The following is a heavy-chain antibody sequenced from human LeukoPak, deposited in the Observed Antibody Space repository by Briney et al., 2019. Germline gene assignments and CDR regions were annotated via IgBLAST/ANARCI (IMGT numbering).Heavy chain of an antibody. CDR2: IYHSGST. CDR3: ARSDSSGWFNY. D-gene: IGHD6-19*01. Sequence: SETLSLTCAVSGYSISSGYYWGWIRQPPGKGLEWIGSIYHSGSTYYNPSLKSRVTISTDTSKNQFSLKLSSVTAADTAVYYCARSDSSGWFNYWGQGTLVTVSS. J-gene: IGHJ4*02. CDR1: GYSISSGYY. V-gene: IGHV4-38-2*01.